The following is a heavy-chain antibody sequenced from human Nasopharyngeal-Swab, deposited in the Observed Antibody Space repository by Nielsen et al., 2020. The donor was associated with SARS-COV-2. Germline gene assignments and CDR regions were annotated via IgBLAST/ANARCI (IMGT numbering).Heavy chain of an antibody. CDR3: AHLGDYIDSWLDPFDT. V-gene: IGHV2-5*02. J-gene: IGHJ3*02. CDR1: GFSFRTSGVG. Sequence: SGPTLVKPTQTFTLTCSFSGFSFRTSGVGVGWIRQPPGKALEFIGVVYGDDDKRYNPFLRRRLSITKDPSKDQVVLTMTNMAPVDTATYFCAHLGDYIDSWLDPFDTWGLGTMVTVSS. CDR2: VYGDDDK. D-gene: IGHD6-13*01.